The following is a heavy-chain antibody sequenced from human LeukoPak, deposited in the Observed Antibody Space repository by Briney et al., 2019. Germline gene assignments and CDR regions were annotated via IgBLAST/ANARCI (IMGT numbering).Heavy chain of an antibody. CDR3: ARDLQDGVPTGY. V-gene: IGHV3-21*01. D-gene: IGHD4-17*01. Sequence: GGSLRLSCAASGFTFSNYNMNWVRQAPGKGLEWVSSISTSSSYIYYADSVKGRFTISRDNAKNSLYLQMNSLRAEDTAVYYCARDLQDGVPTGYWGQGTLVIVS. CDR1: GFTFSNYN. J-gene: IGHJ4*02. CDR2: ISTSSSYI.